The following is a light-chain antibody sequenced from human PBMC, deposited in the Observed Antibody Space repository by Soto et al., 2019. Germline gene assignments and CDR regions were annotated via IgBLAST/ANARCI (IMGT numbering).Light chain of an antibody. CDR3: QQYNNWPQI. CDR1: QSVSSN. CDR2: GAS. V-gene: IGKV3-15*01. J-gene: IGKJ2*01. Sequence: EIVMTQSPATLSVSPGERATLSCRASQSVSSNLAWYQQKPGQAPRLLIYGASTRATGIPARFSGSGSGTEFTLTISSLQSEDFAVYYCQQYNNWPQIFVQGTKLEIK.